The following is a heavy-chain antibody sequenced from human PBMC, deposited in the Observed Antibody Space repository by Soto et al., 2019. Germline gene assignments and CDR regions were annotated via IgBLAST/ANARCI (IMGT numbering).Heavy chain of an antibody. CDR2: IYTSGST. V-gene: IGHV4-4*07. CDR1: GGSISSYY. D-gene: IGHD4-4*01. CDR3: ARDRGDTVTQTNCFDP. Sequence: SETLSLTCTVSGGSISSYYWSWIRQPAGKGLEWIGRIYTSGSTNYNPSLKSRVTMSVDTSKNQFSLKLSSVTAADTAVYYCARDRGDTVTQTNCFDPWGQGTLVTVSS. J-gene: IGHJ5*02.